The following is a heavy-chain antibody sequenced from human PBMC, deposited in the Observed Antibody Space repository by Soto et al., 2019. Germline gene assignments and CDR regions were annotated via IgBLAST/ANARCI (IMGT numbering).Heavy chain of an antibody. Sequence: ASVKVSCKASGYTLITYGISWVRQAPGQGLEWMGWISSYNGNTNYAQKLQGRVTMTTDTSTTTAYMELRSLRSDDTAVYYCARDRPTSSIRARDYYYAMDVWGQGTTVTV. J-gene: IGHJ6*02. V-gene: IGHV1-18*01. D-gene: IGHD6-6*01. CDR2: ISSYNGNT. CDR3: ARDRPTSSIRARDYYYAMDV. CDR1: GYTLITYG.